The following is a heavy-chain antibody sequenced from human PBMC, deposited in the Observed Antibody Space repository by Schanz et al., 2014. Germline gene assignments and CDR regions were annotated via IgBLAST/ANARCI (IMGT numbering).Heavy chain of an antibody. CDR2: INGGGETT. CDR1: GFTFSDHY. Sequence: QVQLVESGGGLVKPGGSLRLSCAASGFTFSDHYMAWIRQAPGKGLEWVSYINGGGETTYYADSVRGRFTISRDNAKNSLFLQMNSLRAEDTAKYYCARGNYGMDVWGQGTTVTVSS. CDR3: ARGNYGMDV. J-gene: IGHJ6*02. V-gene: IGHV3-11*01.